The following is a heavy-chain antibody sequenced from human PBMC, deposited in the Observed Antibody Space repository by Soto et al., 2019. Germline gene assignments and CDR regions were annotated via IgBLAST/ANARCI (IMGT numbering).Heavy chain of an antibody. CDR1: GGTFSSYA. CDR2: IIPIFGTA. D-gene: IGHD7-27*01. J-gene: IGHJ5*02. V-gene: IGHV1-69*13. CDR3: ARDLTNWFDP. Sequence: SVKVSCKAFGGTFSSYAISWVRQAPGQGLEWMGGIIPIFGTANYAQKFQGRVTITADESTSTAYMELSSLRSEDTAVYYCARDLTNWFDPWGQGTLVTVSS.